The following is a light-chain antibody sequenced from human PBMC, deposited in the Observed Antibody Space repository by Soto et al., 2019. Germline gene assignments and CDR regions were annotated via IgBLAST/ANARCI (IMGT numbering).Light chain of an antibody. CDR3: SSYTSSSTYV. V-gene: IGLV2-14*03. CDR2: DVS. J-gene: IGLJ1*01. Sequence: QSALTQPASVSGSPGQSITISCTATRSDVGSYTYVSWYQQHPGKAPKLMIYDVSNRPSGVSNRFSGSKSGNTASLTISGLQAEDEADYYCSSYTSSSTYVFGTGTKLTVL. CDR1: RSDVGSYTY.